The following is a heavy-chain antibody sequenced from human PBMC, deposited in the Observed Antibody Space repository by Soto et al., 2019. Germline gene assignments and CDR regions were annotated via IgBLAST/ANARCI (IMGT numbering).Heavy chain of an antibody. J-gene: IGHJ4*02. D-gene: IGHD2-21*01. CDR1: GGSITTSGYY. Sequence: SETLSLTCTVSGGSITTSGYYWSWIRQQPGKGLEWIGYIYSSGYTSYNPSLKSRVTMSLDTSKNQFSLNLSSVTAADTAMYYCARELVVIANFFDCWGQGTLVTVSS. V-gene: IGHV4-31*03. CDR3: ARELVVIANFFDC. CDR2: IYSSGYT.